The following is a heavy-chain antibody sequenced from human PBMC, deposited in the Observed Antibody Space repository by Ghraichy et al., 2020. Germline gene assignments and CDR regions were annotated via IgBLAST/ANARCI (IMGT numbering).Heavy chain of an antibody. Sequence: GSLRLSCTVSGGSISSSSYYWGWIRQPPGKGLEWIGSIYYSGSTYYNPSLKSRVTISVDKSKKQFSLKLSSVTAADTAVYYCARQVGLTFDYWGQGTLVTVSS. CDR3: ARQVGLTFDY. V-gene: IGHV4-39*01. CDR1: GGSISSSSYY. D-gene: IGHD4/OR15-4a*01. CDR2: IYYSGST. J-gene: IGHJ4*02.